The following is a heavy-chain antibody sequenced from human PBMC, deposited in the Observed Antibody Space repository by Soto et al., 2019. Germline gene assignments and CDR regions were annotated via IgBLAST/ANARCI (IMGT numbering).Heavy chain of an antibody. CDR1: GGSISSYY. D-gene: IGHD6-6*01. CDR3: ARGPPRSSYWFDP. V-gene: IGHV4-59*01. Sequence: SETLSLTCTASGGSISSYYWSWIRQPPGKGLEWIGYIYYSGSTNYNPSLKSRVTISVDTSKNQFSLKLSSVTAADTAVYYCARGPPRSSYWFDPWGQGTLVTVSS. J-gene: IGHJ5*02. CDR2: IYYSGST.